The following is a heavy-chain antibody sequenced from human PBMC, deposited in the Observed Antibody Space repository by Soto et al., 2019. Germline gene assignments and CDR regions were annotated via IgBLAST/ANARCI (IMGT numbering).Heavy chain of an antibody. J-gene: IGHJ6*03. CDR3: ARGAYQLLLFNCYMDV. Sequence: ASVKVSCKASGYTFTSYYMHWVRQAPGQGLEWMGIINPSGGSTSYAQKFQGRVTMTRDTSTRTVYMELSSLRSEDTAVYYCARGAYQLLLFNCYMDVWGKGTTVTVSS. V-gene: IGHV1-46*03. CDR1: GYTFTSYY. CDR2: INPSGGST. D-gene: IGHD2-2*01.